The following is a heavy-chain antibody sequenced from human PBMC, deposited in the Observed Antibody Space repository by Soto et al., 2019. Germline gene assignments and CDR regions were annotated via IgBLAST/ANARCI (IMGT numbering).Heavy chain of an antibody. V-gene: IGHV3-30-3*01. CDR2: ISYDGSNK. Sequence: GGSLRLSCAASGFTFSSYAMHWVRQAPGKGLEWVAVISYDGSNKYYADSVKGRFTISRDNSKNTLYLQMNSLRAEDTAVYYCARDSEGNILTGSRPGYWGQGTLVTVSS. D-gene: IGHD3-9*01. J-gene: IGHJ4*02. CDR3: ARDSEGNILTGSRPGY. CDR1: GFTFSSYA.